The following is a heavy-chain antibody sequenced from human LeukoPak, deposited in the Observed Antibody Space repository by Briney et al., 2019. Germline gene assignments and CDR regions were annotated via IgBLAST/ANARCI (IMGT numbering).Heavy chain of an antibody. CDR1: GGSISSTSYY. Sequence: PSETLSLTCTVSGGSISSTSYYWGWIRQPPGKGLGWIGSIYYSGSTYYNPSLKSRVTISVDTSKNQFSLKLSSVTAADTAVYYCAREGVYCTNGVCYHVRPFDYWGQGTLVTVSS. CDR3: AREGVYCTNGVCYHVRPFDY. V-gene: IGHV4-39*07. D-gene: IGHD2-8*01. J-gene: IGHJ4*02. CDR2: IYYSGST.